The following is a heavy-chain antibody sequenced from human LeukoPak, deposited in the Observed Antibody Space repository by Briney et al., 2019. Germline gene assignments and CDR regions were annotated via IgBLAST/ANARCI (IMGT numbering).Heavy chain of an antibody. V-gene: IGHV1-8*01. CDR1: GYTFTSFG. CDR2: MNPNSGNT. D-gene: IGHD1-26*01. Sequence: ASVKVCCKASGYTFTSFGISWVRQATGQGLEWMGWMNPNSGNTGYAQNFQGRVTMTRNNSISTAYMEVSSPRSEDTAVYYCARGLAEWEQNDAFDIWGQGTMVTASS. CDR3: ARGLAEWEQNDAFDI. J-gene: IGHJ3*02.